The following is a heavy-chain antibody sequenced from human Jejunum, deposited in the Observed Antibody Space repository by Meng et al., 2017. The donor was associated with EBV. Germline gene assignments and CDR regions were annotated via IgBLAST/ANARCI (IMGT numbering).Heavy chain of an antibody. Sequence: LEFGGGLVRPGGSLGLSCAASGFTFTSYVMRWVRQAPGKGLEWVSTISDSGGTYYADSVKGRFTISRDNSKNALYLQMNSLRAEDTAVYYCAKGGGNSAAEYFHHWGQGTLVTVSS. CDR1: GFTFTSYV. V-gene: IGHV3-23*01. D-gene: IGHD4-23*01. CDR3: AKGGGNSAAEYFHH. CDR2: ISDSGGT. J-gene: IGHJ1*01.